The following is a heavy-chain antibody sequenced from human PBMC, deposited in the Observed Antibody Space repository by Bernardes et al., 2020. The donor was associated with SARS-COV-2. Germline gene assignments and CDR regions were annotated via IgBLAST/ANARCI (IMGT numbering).Heavy chain of an antibody. CDR2: MNPNIGNT. J-gene: IGHJ6*02. V-gene: IGHV1-8*01. Sequence: ASVKVSCKASGYTFTSYDINWVRQATGQGLEWMGWMNPNIGNTGYAQKFQGRVTMTRNTSISTAYMELSSLRSEDTAVYYCAREEAGSSSVDGMDVGGQGTTVTVSS. CDR1: GYTFTSYD. CDR3: AREEAGSSSVDGMDV. D-gene: IGHD6-6*01.